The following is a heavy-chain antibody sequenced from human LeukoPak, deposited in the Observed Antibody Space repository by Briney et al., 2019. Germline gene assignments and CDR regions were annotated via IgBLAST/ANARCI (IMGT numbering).Heavy chain of an antibody. V-gene: IGHV3-74*01. CDR3: AKDTGPFDY. CDR1: GFAFSNYW. CDR2: INTHGSST. D-gene: IGHD1-14*01. Sequence: PGGPLRLSCAASGFAFSNYWLHWVRQAPGKGLEWVARINTHGSSTNYADSVKGRFTISRDNAKNTLYLQMNSLRAEDTAVYYCAKDTGPFDYWGQGTLVTVSS. J-gene: IGHJ4*02.